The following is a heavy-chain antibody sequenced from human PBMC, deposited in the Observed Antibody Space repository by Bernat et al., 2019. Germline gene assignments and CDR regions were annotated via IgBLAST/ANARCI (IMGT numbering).Heavy chain of an antibody. CDR2: IYYSGST. CDR3: ARDGGGYGDYEGFDY. CDR1: GGSISSGGYY. J-gene: IGHJ4*02. V-gene: IGHV4-31*03. D-gene: IGHD4-17*01. Sequence: QVQLQESGPGLVKPSQTLSLTCTVSGGSISSGGYYWSWIRQHPGKGLEWIGYIYYSGSTYYNPSLKSRVTISVDTSKNQFSLKLSPVTAADTAVYYCARDGGGYGDYEGFDYWGQGTLVTVSS.